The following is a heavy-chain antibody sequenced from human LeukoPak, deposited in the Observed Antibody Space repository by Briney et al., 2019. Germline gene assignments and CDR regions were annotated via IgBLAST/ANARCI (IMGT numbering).Heavy chain of an antibody. D-gene: IGHD2-2*02. V-gene: IGHV1-2*02. Sequence: GASVKVSCKASGYTFTGYYMHWVRQAPGQGLEWMGWINPNSGGTNYAQKFQGRVTMTRDTSISTAYMELSRLRSDDTAVYYCAREAYCSSTSCYKGPGSFDIWGQGTMVTVSS. J-gene: IGHJ3*02. CDR2: INPNSGGT. CDR3: AREAYCSSTSCYKGPGSFDI. CDR1: GYTFTGYY.